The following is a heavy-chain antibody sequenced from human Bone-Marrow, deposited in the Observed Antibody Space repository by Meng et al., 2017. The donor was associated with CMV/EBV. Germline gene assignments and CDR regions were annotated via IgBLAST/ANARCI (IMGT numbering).Heavy chain of an antibody. Sequence: FTSDDSNWVQQATGQGLEWMGWMNTNSGNTGYAQKFQGRVTMTRNTSISTAYMELSSLRSDDTAVYYCARVKKAVVPAAIRVGNWFDPWGQGTLVTVSS. V-gene: IGHV1-8*01. J-gene: IGHJ5*02. CDR3: ARVKKAVVPAAIRVGNWFDP. CDR2: MNTNSGNT. CDR1: FTSDD. D-gene: IGHD2-2*02.